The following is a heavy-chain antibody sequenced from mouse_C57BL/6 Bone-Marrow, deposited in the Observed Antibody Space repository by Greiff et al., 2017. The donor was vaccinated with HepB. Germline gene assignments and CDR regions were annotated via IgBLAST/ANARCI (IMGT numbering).Heavy chain of an antibody. D-gene: IGHD1-1*01. CDR2: IRNKANRYTT. Sequence: DVHLVESGGGLVQPGGSLSLSCAASGFTFTDYYMSWVRQPPGKALEWLGFIRNKANRYTTEYSASVKGRFTISRDNSQSILYLQMNALRAEDSATYYCARYAYGSLDYWGQGTTLTVSS. CDR1: GFTFTDYY. CDR3: ARYAYGSLDY. J-gene: IGHJ2*01. V-gene: IGHV7-3*01.